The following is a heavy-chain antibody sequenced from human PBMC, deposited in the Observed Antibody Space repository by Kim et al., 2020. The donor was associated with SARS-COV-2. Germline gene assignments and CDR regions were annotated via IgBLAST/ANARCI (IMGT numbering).Heavy chain of an antibody. Sequence: AQKFQGRVTVTRDTSTSTVYMSVSRLRSEDTAVYYCARDNVDAVGEEDFDYWGQGTLVTVSS. CDR3: ARDNVDAVGEEDFDY. D-gene: IGHD2-15*01. V-gene: IGHV1-46*01. J-gene: IGHJ4*02.